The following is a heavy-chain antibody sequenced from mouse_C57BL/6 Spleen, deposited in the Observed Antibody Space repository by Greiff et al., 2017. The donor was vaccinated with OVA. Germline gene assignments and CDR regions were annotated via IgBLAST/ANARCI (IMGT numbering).Heavy chain of an antibody. V-gene: IGHV14-2*01. Sequence: EVQRVESGAELVKPGASVKLSCTASGFNIKDYYMHWVKQRTEQGLEWIGRIDPEDGDTKYDPKFQGKATITADTSSNTAYLQLSSLTSEDTAVYYCARIEVVAFDYWGQGTTLTVSS. D-gene: IGHD1-1*01. CDR2: IDPEDGDT. CDR1: GFNIKDYY. CDR3: ARIEVVAFDY. J-gene: IGHJ2*01.